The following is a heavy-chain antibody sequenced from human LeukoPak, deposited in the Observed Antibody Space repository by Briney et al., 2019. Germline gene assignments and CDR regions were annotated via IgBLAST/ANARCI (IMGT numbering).Heavy chain of an antibody. CDR3: AKSGGRGSGSVYYFDY. Sequence: GGSLRLSCAASGFTFDDYTMHWVRQTPGKGLEWVSLISWDGGSTYYADSVKGRFTISRDNSKKSLYVQMNSPRTEDTALYYCAKSGGRGSGSVYYFDYWGQGTLVTVSS. CDR2: ISWDGGST. D-gene: IGHD6-19*01. CDR1: GFTFDDYT. J-gene: IGHJ4*02. V-gene: IGHV3-43*01.